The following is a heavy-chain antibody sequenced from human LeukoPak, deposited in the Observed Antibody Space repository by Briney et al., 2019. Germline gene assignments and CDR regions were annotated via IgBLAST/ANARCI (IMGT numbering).Heavy chain of an antibody. CDR2: IYYSGST. V-gene: IGHV4-39*01. Sequence: SETLSLTXTVSGGSISSSSYYWGRIRQPPGKGLEWIGSIYYSGSTYYNPSLKSRVTISVDTSKNQFSLKLSSVTAADTAVYYCARIYSSSWYVQDAFDIWGQGTMVTVSS. CDR3: ARIYSSSWYVQDAFDI. J-gene: IGHJ3*02. D-gene: IGHD6-13*01. CDR1: GGSISSSSYY.